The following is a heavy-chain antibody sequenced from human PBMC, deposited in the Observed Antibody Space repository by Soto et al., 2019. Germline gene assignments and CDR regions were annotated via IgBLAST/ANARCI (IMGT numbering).Heavy chain of an antibody. D-gene: IGHD6-6*01. CDR1: GFTFAAYT. J-gene: IGHJ4*02. V-gene: IGHV3-43*01. CDR2: ISWDGVSA. CDR3: ERDHSSPHFDY. Sequence: PGGSLRLSCAASGFTFAAYTMHWVRQAPGKGLEWVSLISWDGVSAYYADSVKGRFTISRDNSKYSLYLQMNSLRTEDTALYYCERDHSSPHFDYWGQGTLVTVPS.